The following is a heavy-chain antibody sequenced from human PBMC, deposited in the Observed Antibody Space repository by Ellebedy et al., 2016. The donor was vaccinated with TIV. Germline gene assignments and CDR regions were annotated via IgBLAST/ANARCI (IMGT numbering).Heavy chain of an antibody. V-gene: IGHV4-34*01. D-gene: IGHD6-6*01. CDR2: INHSGST. CDR1: GGSISSGGYS. Sequence: SETLSLTXAVSGGSISSGGYSWSWIRQPPGKGLEWIGEINHSGSTNYNPSLKSRVTISVDTSKNQFSLKLSSVTAADTAVYYCARGRYSSSWYMDVWGKGTTVTVSS. CDR3: ARGRYSSSWYMDV. J-gene: IGHJ6*03.